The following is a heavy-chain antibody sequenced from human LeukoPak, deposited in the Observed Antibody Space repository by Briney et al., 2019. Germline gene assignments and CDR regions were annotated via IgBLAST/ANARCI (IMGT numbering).Heavy chain of an antibody. Sequence: PSETLSLTCTVSGYSISSGYYWGWIRQPPGKGLEWIGSIYHSGSTYYNPSLKSRVTISVDTSKNQFSLKLSSVTAADTAVSYCARAVARAFDIWGQGTMVTVSS. CDR3: ARAVARAFDI. CDR1: GYSISSGYY. CDR2: IYHSGST. J-gene: IGHJ3*02. V-gene: IGHV4-38-2*02.